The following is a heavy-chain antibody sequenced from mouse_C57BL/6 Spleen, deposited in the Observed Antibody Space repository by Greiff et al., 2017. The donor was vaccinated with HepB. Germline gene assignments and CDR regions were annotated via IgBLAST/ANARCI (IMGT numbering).Heavy chain of an antibody. CDR2: IHPSDSDT. CDR3: AIESSSPYYYAMDY. CDR1: GYTFTSYW. Sequence: VQLQQPGAELVKPGASVKVSCKASGYTFTSYWMHWVKQRPGQGLEWIGRIHPSDSDTNYNQKFKGKATLTVDISSSTAYMQLSSLTSEDSAVYYCAIESSSPYYYAMDYWGQGTSVTVSS. V-gene: IGHV1-74*01. D-gene: IGHD1-1*01. J-gene: IGHJ4*01.